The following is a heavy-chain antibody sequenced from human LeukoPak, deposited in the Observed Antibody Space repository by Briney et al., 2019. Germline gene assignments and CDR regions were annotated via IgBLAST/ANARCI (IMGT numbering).Heavy chain of an antibody. CDR2: IKQDGSEK. D-gene: IGHD3-10*01. CDR3: VRERTMVRGVISYSDY. CDR1: EFTFSSYW. Sequence: GGSLRLSCAASEFTFSSYWMSWVRQAPGKGLEWVANIKQDGSEKYYVDSVKGRFTISRDNAKNSLYLQMNSLRAEDTAVYYCVRERTMVRGVISYSDYWGQGTLVTVSS. J-gene: IGHJ4*02. V-gene: IGHV3-7*01.